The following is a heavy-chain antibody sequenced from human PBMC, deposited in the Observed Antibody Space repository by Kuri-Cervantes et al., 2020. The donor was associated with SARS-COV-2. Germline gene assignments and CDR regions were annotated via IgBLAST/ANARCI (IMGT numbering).Heavy chain of an antibody. CDR2: ISYDGSNK. J-gene: IGHJ6*02. Sequence: GGSLRLSCAAYGFTFSSYGMHWVRQAPGKGLEWVAVISYDGSNKYYADSAKGRFTISRDNSKNTLYLQMNRLRAEDTAVYFCARALYGGRLDYSPTSGDYYGCMDVWGQGTMVTVSS. CDR1: GFTFSSYG. V-gene: IGHV3-30*03. D-gene: IGHD3-22*01. CDR3: ARALYGGRLDYSPTSGDYYGCMDV.